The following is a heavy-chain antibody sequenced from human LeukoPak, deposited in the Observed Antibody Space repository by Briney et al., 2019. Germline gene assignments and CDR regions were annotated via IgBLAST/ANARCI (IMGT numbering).Heavy chain of an antibody. J-gene: IGHJ4*02. D-gene: IGHD2-2*01. Sequence: GGSLRLSCAASGFTFSSYGMHWVRQAPGKGLEWVAVIWYDGSNKYYADSVKGRFTISRDNSKNTLYLQMNSLRAEDTAVYYCARDVGCSSTSCYQGTMDYWGQGTLVTVSS. CDR3: ARDVGCSSTSCYQGTMDY. CDR1: GFTFSSYG. CDR2: IWYDGSNK. V-gene: IGHV3-33*01.